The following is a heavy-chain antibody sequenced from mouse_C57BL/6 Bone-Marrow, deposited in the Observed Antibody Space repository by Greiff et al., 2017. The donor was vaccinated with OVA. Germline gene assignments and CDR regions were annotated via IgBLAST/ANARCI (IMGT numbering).Heavy chain of an antibody. D-gene: IGHD2-5*01. CDR1: GYTFTDYE. J-gene: IGHJ4*01. CDR3: TRGYSNYYAMDY. CDR2: IDPETGGT. Sequence: VQLQQSGAELVRPGASVTLSCKASGYTFTDYEMHWVKQTPVHGLEWIGAIDPETGGTAYNQTFKGKAILTSDTSSSTAYMGLRSLTSEDAAVYYCTRGYSNYYAMDYWGQGTAVTVSS. V-gene: IGHV1-15*01.